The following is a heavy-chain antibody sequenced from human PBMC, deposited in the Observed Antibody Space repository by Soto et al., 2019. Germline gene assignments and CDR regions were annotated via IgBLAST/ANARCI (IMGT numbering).Heavy chain of an antibody. V-gene: IGHV3-74*01. Sequence: GWSLRLSCETSVFIFIMYWMHWVRQVPGKGPQWVARITDDGSTTYYAASVEGRFTISRDNAKNALYLQMTSLRADDTAVYYCTRGPRPTSIGTGAFWGQGTLVNVS. CDR1: VFIFIMYW. J-gene: IGHJ4*02. D-gene: IGHD3-10*01. CDR2: ITDDGSTT. CDR3: TRGPRPTSIGTGAF.